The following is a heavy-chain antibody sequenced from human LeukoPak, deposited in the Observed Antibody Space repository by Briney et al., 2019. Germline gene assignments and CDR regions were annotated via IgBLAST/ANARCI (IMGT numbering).Heavy chain of an antibody. CDR2: IRQDGGEK. V-gene: IGHV3-7*01. J-gene: IGHJ4*01. D-gene: IGHD6-13*01. Sequence: PGGSLRLSCAVSGFTFTDYLMNWVRQAPGKGLEWVASIRQDGGEKSYVDSVKGRFTISRDNTKSSLYLQINSLRAEDTAVYYCARDGTAAGLYFDLWGQGTLVTVSS. CDR3: ARDGTAAGLYFDL. CDR1: GFTFTDYL.